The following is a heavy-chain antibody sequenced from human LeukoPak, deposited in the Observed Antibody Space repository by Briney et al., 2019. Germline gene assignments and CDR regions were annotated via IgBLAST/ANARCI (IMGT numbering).Heavy chain of an antibody. D-gene: IGHD3-22*01. V-gene: IGHV4-61*10. J-gene: IGHJ4*02. CDR3: ARGAPSGYYYCDF. Sequence: KPSETLSLTCTVSGGSISSGGYYWSWIRQPAGKGLEWIGYIYYSGSTNYNPSFKSRVTISVDTSKNQFSLKMNSVTAADTAVYYCARGAPSGYYYCDFWGQGTLVTVSS. CDR2: IYYSGST. CDR1: GGSISSGGYY.